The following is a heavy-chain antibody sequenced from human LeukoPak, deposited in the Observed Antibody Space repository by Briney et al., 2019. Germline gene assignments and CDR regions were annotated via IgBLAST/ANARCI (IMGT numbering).Heavy chain of an antibody. CDR1: GGSISSGGYY. CDR3: ASSPRAGGYSYGPNWFDP. CDR2: IYYSGST. D-gene: IGHD5-18*01. Sequence: SETLSLTCTVSGGSISSGGYYWSWIRQHPGKGLEWIGYIYYSGSTYYNPSLKSRVTISVDTSKNQFSLKLSSVTGADKAVYYCASSPRAGGYSYGPNWFDPWGQGTLVTVSS. V-gene: IGHV4-31*03. J-gene: IGHJ5*02.